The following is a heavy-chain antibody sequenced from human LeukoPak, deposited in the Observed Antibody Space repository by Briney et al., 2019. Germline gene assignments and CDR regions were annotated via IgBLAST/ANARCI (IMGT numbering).Heavy chain of an antibody. J-gene: IGHJ4*02. CDR3: AREKLYGDPEWTIDY. D-gene: IGHD4-17*01. Sequence: GGSLRLSCAASGFTFSDYYMSWVRQAPGKGLQWISYITSTSSTTFYADSVKGRFTISRDNAKNSLYLQMNSLRAEDSGLYYCAREKLYGDPEWTIDYWGQGTLVTVSS. CDR1: GFTFSDYY. V-gene: IGHV3-11*01. CDR2: ITSTSSTT.